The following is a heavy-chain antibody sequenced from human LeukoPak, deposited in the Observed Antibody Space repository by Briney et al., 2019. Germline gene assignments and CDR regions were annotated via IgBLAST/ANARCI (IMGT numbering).Heavy chain of an antibody. V-gene: IGHV1-46*01. CDR2: INPSGGST. D-gene: IGHD6-6*01. CDR1: GYTFTSYY. CDR3: ARESDIAARRGVGYYYYGMDV. J-gene: IGHJ6*02. Sequence: ASVKVSCTASGYTFTSYYMHWVRQAPGQGLEWMGIINPSGGSTSYAQKFQGRVTTTRDTSTSTVYMELSSLRSEDTAVYYCARESDIAARRGVGYYYYGMDVWGQGTTVTVSS.